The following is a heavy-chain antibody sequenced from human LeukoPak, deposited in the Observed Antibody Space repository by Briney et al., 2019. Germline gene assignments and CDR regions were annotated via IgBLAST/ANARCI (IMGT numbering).Heavy chain of an antibody. J-gene: IGHJ6*02. Sequence: PGGSLRLSCAASGFTFGSYAMSWVRQAPGKGLEWVSAMSGSGGSTYYGDSVKGRFTISRDNSKNTLYLQMSSLRADDTAVYYCAKAALRGPGSYYINYGMDVWGQGTTVTVSS. V-gene: IGHV3-23*01. CDR2: MSGSGGST. D-gene: IGHD3-10*01. CDR1: GFTFGSYA. CDR3: AKAALRGPGSYYINYGMDV.